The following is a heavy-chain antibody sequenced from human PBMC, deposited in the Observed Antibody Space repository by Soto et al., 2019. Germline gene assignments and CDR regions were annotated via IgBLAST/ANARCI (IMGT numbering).Heavy chain of an antibody. Sequence: SETLSLTYAVSGYSISSGFYWAWIRQSPGKGLEWIGSLYHSGNTYYNPSLKSRVTISVDTSKNQLSLKLSSVTAADTAVYYCARGIKAPYGDYWYFDYWGQGSLVNVSS. CDR1: GYSISSGFY. CDR2: LYHSGNT. CDR3: ARGIKAPYGDYWYFDY. V-gene: IGHV4-38-2*01. J-gene: IGHJ4*02. D-gene: IGHD4-17*01.